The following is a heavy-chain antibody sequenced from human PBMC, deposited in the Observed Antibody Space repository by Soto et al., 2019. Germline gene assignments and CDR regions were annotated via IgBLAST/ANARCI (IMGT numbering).Heavy chain of an antibody. J-gene: IGHJ4*02. V-gene: IGHV5-51*01. CDR1: GYNFANYW. D-gene: IGHD5-12*01. CDR3: ARQGRDGYNYSSDY. CDR2: IYPGDSDT. Sequence: GESLKISCQGSGYNFANYWIAWVRQMPGKGLEWMGVIYPGDSDTRYSPSFQGQVTISADKSISTAYLQWSSLKASDTAMYYCARQGRDGYNYSSDYWGQGTLVTVSS.